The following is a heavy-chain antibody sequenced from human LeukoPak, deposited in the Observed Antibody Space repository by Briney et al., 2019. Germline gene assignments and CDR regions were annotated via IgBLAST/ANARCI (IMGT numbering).Heavy chain of an antibody. J-gene: IGHJ4*02. CDR1: GITFSTYA. Sequence: GASLRLSCAASGITFSTYAMSWVRQAPGKGLEWVSAISGSGATTYYADSVKGRFTISRDNSKNTLYLQMNSLRAEGTAVYYCAKPSGYCSSTSCRTENDYWGQGTLVTVSS. CDR3: AKPSGYCSSTSCRTENDY. CDR2: ISGSGATT. V-gene: IGHV3-23*01. D-gene: IGHD2-2*01.